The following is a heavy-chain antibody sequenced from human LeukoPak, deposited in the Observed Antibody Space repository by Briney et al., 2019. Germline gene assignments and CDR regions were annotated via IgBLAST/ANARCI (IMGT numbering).Heavy chain of an antibody. Sequence: GASVKVSCKALGYTFTDYYMHWVRQAPGQGLEWMGWINGNSGDTKYAQKFQGRVTMTRDTSASTAYMELSSLRSEDTAVYYCARGPGSGWYRVDYWGQGTLVTVSS. V-gene: IGHV1-2*02. J-gene: IGHJ4*02. CDR3: ARGPGSGWYRVDY. D-gene: IGHD6-19*01. CDR2: INGNSGDT. CDR1: GYTFTDYY.